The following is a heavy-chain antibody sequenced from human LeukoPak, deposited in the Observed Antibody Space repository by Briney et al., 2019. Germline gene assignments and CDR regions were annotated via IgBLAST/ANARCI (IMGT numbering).Heavy chain of an antibody. J-gene: IGHJ6*02. Sequence: SMKVSCKASGGTFSSYAISWVRQAPGQGLGWMGRIIPILGIANYAQKFQGRVTITADKSTSTAYMELSSLRSEDTAVYYCARVSDGDTPRGLSTGYYYYGMDVWGQGTTVTVSS. CDR2: IIPILGIA. D-gene: IGHD5-24*01. V-gene: IGHV1-69*04. CDR1: GGTFSSYA. CDR3: ARVSDGDTPRGLSTGYYYYGMDV.